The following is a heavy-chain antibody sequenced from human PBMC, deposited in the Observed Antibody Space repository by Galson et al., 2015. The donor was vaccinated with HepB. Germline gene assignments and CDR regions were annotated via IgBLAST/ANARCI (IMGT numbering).Heavy chain of an antibody. CDR2: IITKLHTE. CDR3: ARGVIPRYWRGVQGATNYLLDS. Sequence: SVKVYCKAPGGTCNRYAVSWLRQAPGRGLQWMGGIITKLHTEHFAQKFQRRIYLTADTYTTTAYMELNSLTSDDTAVYYCARGVIPRYWRGVQGATNYLLDSWGQGTLFTVSS. D-gene: IGHD5-24*01. CDR1: GGTCNRYA. V-gene: IGHV1-69*10. J-gene: IGHJ4*02.